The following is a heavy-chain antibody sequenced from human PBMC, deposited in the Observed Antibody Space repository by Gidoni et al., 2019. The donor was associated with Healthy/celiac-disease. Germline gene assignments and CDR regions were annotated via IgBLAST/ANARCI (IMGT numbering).Heavy chain of an antibody. D-gene: IGHD2-15*01. V-gene: IGHV4-39*01. Sequence: SIYYSGSTYYNPSLKSRVTISVDTSKNQFSLKLSSVTAADTAVYYCARHPGLSSGGSCCVDYWGQGTLVTVSS. J-gene: IGHJ4*02. CDR2: IYYSGST. CDR3: ARHPGLSSGGSCCVDY.